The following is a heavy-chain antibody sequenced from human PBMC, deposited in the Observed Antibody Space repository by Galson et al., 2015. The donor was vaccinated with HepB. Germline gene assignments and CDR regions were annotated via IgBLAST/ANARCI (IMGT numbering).Heavy chain of an antibody. CDR3: ARDLGTYYYDSSGLHY. V-gene: IGHV3-74*01. D-gene: IGHD3-22*01. Sequence: SLRLSCAASGFTFSSYWMLWVRQAPGKGLVWVSRINSDGSSTSYADSVKGRFTISRDNAKNTLYLQMNSLRAEDTAVYYCARDLGTYYYDSSGLHYWGQGTLVTVSS. J-gene: IGHJ4*02. CDR2: INSDGSST. CDR1: GFTFSSYW.